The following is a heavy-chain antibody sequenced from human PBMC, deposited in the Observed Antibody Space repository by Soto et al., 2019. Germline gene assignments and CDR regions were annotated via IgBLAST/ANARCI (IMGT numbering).Heavy chain of an antibody. CDR2: IYPSDSDP. Sequence: PGESLKISCKGSGYNFAGYWIAWVRQVPGKGLELMGIIYPSDSDPRYRPSFQRQATIPSDKPISSAYLQWISLRASDTAMYYCARGGVSTRTFNCWAQGTPVTVS. V-gene: IGHV5-51*01. CDR1: GYNFAGYW. CDR3: ARGGVSTRTFNC. J-gene: IGHJ4*02. D-gene: IGHD3-3*01.